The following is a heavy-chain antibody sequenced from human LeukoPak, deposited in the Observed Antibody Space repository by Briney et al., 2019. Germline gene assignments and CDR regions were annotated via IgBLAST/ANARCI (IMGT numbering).Heavy chain of an antibody. D-gene: IGHD1-26*01. V-gene: IGHV4-34*01. CDR3: ARGVGATTLPGYNWFDP. CDR2: INHSGST. J-gene: IGHJ5*02. CDR1: GGSISSYY. Sequence: PSETLSLTCTVSGGSISSYYWSWIRQPPGKGLEWIGEINHSGSTNYNPSLKSRVTISVDTSKNQFSLKLSSVTAADTAVYYCARGVGATTLPGYNWFDPWGQGTLVTVSS.